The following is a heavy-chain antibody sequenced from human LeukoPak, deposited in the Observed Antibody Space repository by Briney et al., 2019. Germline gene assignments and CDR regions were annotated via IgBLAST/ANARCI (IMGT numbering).Heavy chain of an antibody. CDR2: IYYSGST. V-gene: IGHV4-59*01. Sequence: KPSETLSLTCTVSGGSISSYYWSWIRQPPGKGLEWIGYIYYSGSTNYNPSLKSRVTISVDTSKNQFSLKPSSVTAADTAVYYCASIVCIAACWFDPWGQGTLVTVSS. CDR3: ASIVCIAACWFDP. D-gene: IGHD6-13*01. CDR1: GGSISSYY. J-gene: IGHJ5*02.